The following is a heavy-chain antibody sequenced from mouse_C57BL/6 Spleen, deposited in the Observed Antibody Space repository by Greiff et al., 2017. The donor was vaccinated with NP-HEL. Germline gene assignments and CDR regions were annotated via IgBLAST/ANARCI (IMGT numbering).Heavy chain of an antibody. CDR1: GYTFTNYW. CDR2: IYPGGGYT. V-gene: IGHV1-63*01. CDR3: ARGGYCYDSSYAMDY. J-gene: IGHJ4*01. Sequence: VKLMESGAELVRPGTSVKMSCKASGYTFTNYWIGWVKQRPGHGLEWIGDIYPGGGYTKYNEKFKGKATLTADKSSSKAYMQFSSLTSEDSAIYYCARGGYCYDSSYAMDYWGQGTSVTVSS. D-gene: IGHD1-1*01.